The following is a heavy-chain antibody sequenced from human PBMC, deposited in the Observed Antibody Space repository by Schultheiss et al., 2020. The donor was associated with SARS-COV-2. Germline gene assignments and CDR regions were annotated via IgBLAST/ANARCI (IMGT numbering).Heavy chain of an antibody. CDR2: IIPILGIP. J-gene: IGHJ4*02. D-gene: IGHD2-15*01. V-gene: IGHV1-69*10. Sequence: SVKVSCKASGYTFIGYGISWVRQAPGQGLEWMGGIIPILGIPNYAQKFQGRVTITADKSTSTAYMELSSLRSEDTAVYYCARDGYSSDWNFPHAAPRYLGIDYWGQGTLVTVSS. CDR3: ARDGYSSDWNFPHAAPRYLGIDY. CDR1: GYTFIGYG.